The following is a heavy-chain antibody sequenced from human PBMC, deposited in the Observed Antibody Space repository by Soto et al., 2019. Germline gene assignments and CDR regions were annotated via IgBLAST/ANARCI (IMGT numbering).Heavy chain of an antibody. Sequence: PGGSLRLSCAASGFTFSSYAMHWVRQAPGKGLEWVAVISYDGSNKYYADSVKGRFTISRDNSKNTLYLQMNSLRAEDTAVYYCATGYSSSWYSYYYGMDVWGQGTTVTVSS. CDR3: ATGYSSSWYSYYYGMDV. CDR2: ISYDGSNK. J-gene: IGHJ6*02. V-gene: IGHV3-30-3*01. CDR1: GFTFSSYA. D-gene: IGHD6-13*01.